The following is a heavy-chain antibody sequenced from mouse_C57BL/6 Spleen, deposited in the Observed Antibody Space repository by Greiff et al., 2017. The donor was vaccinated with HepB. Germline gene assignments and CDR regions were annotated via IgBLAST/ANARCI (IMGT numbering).Heavy chain of an antibody. Sequence: VKLMESGAELVKPGASVKMSCKASGYTFTTYPIEWMKQNHGKSLEWIGNFHPYNDDTKYNEKFKGKATLTVEKSSSTVYLELSRLTSDDSAVYYCARHYYGSSYDAMDYWGQGTSVTVSS. J-gene: IGHJ4*01. V-gene: IGHV1-47*01. CDR1: GYTFTTYP. CDR3: ARHYYGSSYDAMDY. D-gene: IGHD1-1*01. CDR2: FHPYNDDT.